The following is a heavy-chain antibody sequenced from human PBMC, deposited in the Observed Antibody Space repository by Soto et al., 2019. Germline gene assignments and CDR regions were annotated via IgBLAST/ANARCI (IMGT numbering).Heavy chain of an antibody. J-gene: IGHJ2*01. V-gene: IGHV1-46*01. Sequence: QVQLVQSGADVKKPGTSVKVSCKAAGYSFTNYCMYWVRQAPGQGLEWMGMINPRTGSTRYAQKFQDRVTLTRDTSTTTVYMELSTLISDDTAVYYCARDGGLLTASWHYDLWGPGTWSLSLQ. CDR1: GYSFTNYC. CDR2: INPRTGST. D-gene: IGHD2-15*01. CDR3: ARDGGLLTASWHYDL.